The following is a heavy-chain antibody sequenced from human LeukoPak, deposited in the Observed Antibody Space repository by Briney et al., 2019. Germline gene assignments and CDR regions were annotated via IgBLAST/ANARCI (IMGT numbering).Heavy chain of an antibody. CDR3: ARDGGTRVYYYMEV. CDR2: IYYSRST. V-gene: IGHV4-31*03. J-gene: IGHJ6*03. CDR1: GGSISSGGYY. Sequence: PSETLSLTCTVSGGSISSGGYYWSWIRQHPGKGLEWIGYIYYSRSTYYNPSLKSRVTISVDTSKNQFSLKLSSVTAADTAVYYCARDGGTRVYYYMEVWGKGTTVTVSS. D-gene: IGHD2-2*01.